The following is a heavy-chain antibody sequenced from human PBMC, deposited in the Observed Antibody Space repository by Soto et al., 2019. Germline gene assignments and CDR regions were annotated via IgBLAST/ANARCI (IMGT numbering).Heavy chain of an antibody. CDR3: ARSRVGHTSPTDF. J-gene: IGHJ4*02. D-gene: IGHD1-26*01. Sequence: PSETLSLTCTVSGATVSRGDYFWTWIRQPPGKGLEWIGYIYSSGTTNYNPALKSRVTISLDTSRSYFSLKLTSVAASDTALYYCARSRVGHTSPTDFWGQGILVTVSS. V-gene: IGHV4-61*03. CDR1: GATVSRGDYF. CDR2: IYSSGTT.